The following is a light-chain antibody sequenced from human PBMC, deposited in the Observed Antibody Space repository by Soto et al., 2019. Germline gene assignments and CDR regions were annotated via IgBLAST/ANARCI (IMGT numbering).Light chain of an antibody. J-gene: IGLJ2*01. V-gene: IGLV2-11*02. CDR1: SSDVGGYNY. CDR3: CSFAGTYIFVI. CDR2: DVS. Sequence: QSALTQPRSVSRSPGQSVTVSCSGTSSDVGGYNYVSWYQQHPGKAPKLMIYDVSKRPSGVPDRFSGSKSGNTASLTISGLQTADEADYYCCSFAGTYIFVIFGGGTKLTVL.